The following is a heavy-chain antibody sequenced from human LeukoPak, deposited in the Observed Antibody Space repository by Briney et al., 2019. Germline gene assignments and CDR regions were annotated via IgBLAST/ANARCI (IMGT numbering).Heavy chain of an antibody. D-gene: IGHD6-6*01. CDR2: INPNSGGT. Sequence: ASVKVSCKASGYTFTSYGFSWVRQAPGQGLEWMGWINPNSGGTNYAQKFQGRVTMTRDTSISTAYMELSRLRSDDTAVYYCARGVSIAARRRDYWGQGTLVTVSS. CDR1: GYTFTSYG. J-gene: IGHJ4*02. V-gene: IGHV1-2*02. CDR3: ARGVSIAARRRDY.